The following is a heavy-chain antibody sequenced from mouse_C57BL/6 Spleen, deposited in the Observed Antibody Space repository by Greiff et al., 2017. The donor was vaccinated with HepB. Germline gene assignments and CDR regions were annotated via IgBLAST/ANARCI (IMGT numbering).Heavy chain of an antibody. CDR3: ARRGVYGYDSYWYFDV. CDR1: GYTFTGYW. D-gene: IGHD2-2*01. Sequence: QVQLKESGAELMKPGASVKLSCKATGYTFTGYWIEWVKQRPGHGLEWIGEILPGSGSTNYNEKFKGKATFTADTSSNTAYMQLSSLTTEDSAIYYCARRGVYGYDSYWYFDVWGTGTTVTVSS. V-gene: IGHV1-9*01. J-gene: IGHJ1*03. CDR2: ILPGSGST.